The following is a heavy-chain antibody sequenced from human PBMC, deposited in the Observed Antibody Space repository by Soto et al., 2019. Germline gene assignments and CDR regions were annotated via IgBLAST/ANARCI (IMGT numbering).Heavy chain of an antibody. CDR3: AKTYYYVSGSYVNSMDD. CDR1: GFTFSSYG. D-gene: IGHD3-10*01. V-gene: IGHV3-30*18. CDR2: ISYDGSNK. Sequence: QVQLVESGGDVVQPGRSLRLSCAASGFTFSSYGRHWVRQAPGKGLEWVAVISYDGSNKYYSDSVKSRFTISRHNSKNTLYLQMISLRAEDTAVYYSAKTYYYVSGSYVNSMDDCGQGKTGTVSS. J-gene: IGHJ6*02.